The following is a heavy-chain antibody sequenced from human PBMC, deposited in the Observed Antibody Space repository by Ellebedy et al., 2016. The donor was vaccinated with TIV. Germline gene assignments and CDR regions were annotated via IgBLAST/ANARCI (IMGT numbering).Heavy chain of an antibody. CDR2: ITWNGGTI. CDR1: GFIFDDYA. CDR3: GKDRGPSMATVRADMDV. V-gene: IGHV3-9*01. D-gene: IGHD5-24*01. Sequence: SLKISCVASGFIFDDYAMHWVRQTPGKGLEWVSGITWNGGTIAYADSVKGRFTISRDNAKNSLFLQMNSLRPEDTALYFCGKDRGPSMATVRADMDVWGQGTTVTVSS. J-gene: IGHJ6*02.